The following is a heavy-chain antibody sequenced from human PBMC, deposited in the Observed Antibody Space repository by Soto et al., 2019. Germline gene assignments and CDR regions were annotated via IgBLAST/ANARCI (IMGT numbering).Heavy chain of an antibody. CDR3: GRDVIGHDNYESIGYYFDH. Sequence: QVQLSQFGAEVKKPGASVKVSCKASGYSFTNFHIHWVRQAPGQGLEWMGMIDPSGGITRDAQRLQGSITMTGDASTSTVGMEVRGLTSDDTAVYYCGRDVIGHDNYESIGYYFDHWGQGTLVTVSS. V-gene: IGHV1-46*01. D-gene: IGHD3-22*01. J-gene: IGHJ4*02. CDR1: GYSFTNFH. CDR2: IDPSGGIT.